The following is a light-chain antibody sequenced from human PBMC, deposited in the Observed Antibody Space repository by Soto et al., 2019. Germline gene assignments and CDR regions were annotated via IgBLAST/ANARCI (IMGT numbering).Light chain of an antibody. CDR2: AAS. J-gene: IGKJ3*01. V-gene: IGKV1-27*01. CDR1: QGIGNS. CDR3: QKCNSAPFT. Sequence: DIQMTQSPSSLSASVGDRVTITCRASQGIGNSLAWYQQKPGKVPELLIYAASTLQSGVPSRFSGSGSGADFTLTITTLQPEDVATYYCQKCNSAPFTFGPGTTVDIK.